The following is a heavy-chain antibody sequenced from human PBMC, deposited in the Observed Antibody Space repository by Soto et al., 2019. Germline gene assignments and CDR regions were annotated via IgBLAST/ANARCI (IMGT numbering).Heavy chain of an antibody. Sequence: GGSLRLSCAASGFTFSSYWMHWVRQAPGKGLVWVSHINSDGSSTTYADSVKGRFTISRENAKNTLYLQMSSLRAEDTAVYYCKRGWSGETIWGQGKMVTVSS. CDR3: KRGWSGETI. D-gene: IGHD2-8*01. V-gene: IGHV3-74*01. CDR1: GFTFSSYW. J-gene: IGHJ3*02. CDR2: INSDGSST.